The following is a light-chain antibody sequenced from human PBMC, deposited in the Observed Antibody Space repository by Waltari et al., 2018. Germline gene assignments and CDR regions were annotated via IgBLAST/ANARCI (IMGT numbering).Light chain of an antibody. J-gene: IGLJ3*02. V-gene: IGLV1-44*01. CDR2: RSD. CDR3: AAWDDSLNGRWV. Sequence: QSVLTQPPSVSGSPGRRVTMSCSGSASNIGDYLTDWYPPIPGTAPKRLIYRSDQRPSGVPDRFSASKSGTSASLTISGLRSEDEADYYCAAWDDSLNGRWVFGGGTKVTVL. CDR1: ASNIGDYL.